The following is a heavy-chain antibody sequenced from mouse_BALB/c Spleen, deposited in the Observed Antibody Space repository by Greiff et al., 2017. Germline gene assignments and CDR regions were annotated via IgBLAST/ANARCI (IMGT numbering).Heavy chain of an antibody. CDR1: GFSLTSYG. CDR2: IWAGGST. CDR3: TRWDYGNYRGFAY. V-gene: IGHV2-9*02. J-gene: IGHJ3*01. D-gene: IGHD2-1*01. Sequence: VKVVESGPGLVAPSQSLSITCTVSGFSLTSYGVHWVRQPPGKGLEWLGVIWAGGSTNYNSALMSRLSISKDNSKSQVFLKMNSLQTDDTAMYYCTRWDYGNYRGFAYWGQGTLVTVSA.